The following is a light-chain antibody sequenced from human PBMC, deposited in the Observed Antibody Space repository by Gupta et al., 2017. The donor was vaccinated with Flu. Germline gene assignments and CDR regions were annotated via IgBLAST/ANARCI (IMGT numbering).Light chain of an antibody. V-gene: IGKV3-15*01. Sequence: EIVVTQSPATLPVSPGERATLSCRASQSIGTNLAWLQQKPGQAPRLLIYDASTRATGVPGRFSGSGSGTEFTLAISSLQSEDFAVYYCQHYDKWLFGGGTRVELK. CDR3: QHYDKWL. J-gene: IGKJ4*01. CDR2: DAS. CDR1: QSIGTN.